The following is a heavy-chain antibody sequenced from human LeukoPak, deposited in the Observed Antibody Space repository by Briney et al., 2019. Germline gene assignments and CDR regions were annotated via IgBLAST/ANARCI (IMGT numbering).Heavy chain of an antibody. Sequence: GGSLRLSCAASGFTFSSYEMNWVRQAPGKGLEWVSYISSSGSTIYYADSVKGRFTISRDNAKNSLYLQMNSLRAEDTAVYYCARQIRWYTAFDIWGPGTMVTVSS. CDR1: GFTFSSYE. D-gene: IGHD4-23*01. CDR2: ISSSGSTI. V-gene: IGHV3-48*03. J-gene: IGHJ3*02. CDR3: ARQIRWYTAFDI.